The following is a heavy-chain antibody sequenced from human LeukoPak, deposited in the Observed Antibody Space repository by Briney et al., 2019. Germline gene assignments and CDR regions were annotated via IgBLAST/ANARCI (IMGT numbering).Heavy chain of an antibody. CDR2: INPNSGGT. CDR1: GYTFTAYY. Sequence: ASVKVSCKASGYTFTAYYMHWVRQAPGQGLEWMGWINPNSGGTNYAQKFQGRVTITADESTSTAYMELSSLRSEDTAVYYCARGWEVGATQYDAFDIWGQGTMVTVSS. CDR3: ARGWEVGATQYDAFDI. D-gene: IGHD1-26*01. V-gene: IGHV1-2*02. J-gene: IGHJ3*02.